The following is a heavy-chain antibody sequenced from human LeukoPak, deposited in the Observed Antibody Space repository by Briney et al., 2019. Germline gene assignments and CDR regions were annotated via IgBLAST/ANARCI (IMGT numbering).Heavy chain of an antibody. CDR3: AKARHSSGPRSGLDY. D-gene: IGHD6-19*01. Sequence: GGSLRLSCAASGFTFSSYSMNWVRQAPGKGLEWVSSISSSSSYIYYADSVKGRFTISRDNAKNSLYLQMNSLRAEDTAVYYCAKARHSSGPRSGLDYWGQGTLVTVSS. V-gene: IGHV3-21*04. J-gene: IGHJ4*02. CDR1: GFTFSSYS. CDR2: ISSSSSYI.